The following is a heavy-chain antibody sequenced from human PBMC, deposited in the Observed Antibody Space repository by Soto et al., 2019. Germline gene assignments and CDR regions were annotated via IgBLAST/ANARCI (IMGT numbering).Heavy chain of an antibody. CDR1: GGTFSSYA. J-gene: IGHJ6*02. CDR2: IIPIFGTA. Sequence: ASVKVSCKASGGTFSSYAISWVRQAPGQGLEWMGGIIPIFGTANYAQKFQGRVTITADESTSTAYMELSSLRSEDTAVYYCARDPIIAAAGKGYYYYGMDVWGQGTTVTVSS. CDR3: ARDPIIAAAGKGYYYYGMDV. D-gene: IGHD6-13*01. V-gene: IGHV1-69*13.